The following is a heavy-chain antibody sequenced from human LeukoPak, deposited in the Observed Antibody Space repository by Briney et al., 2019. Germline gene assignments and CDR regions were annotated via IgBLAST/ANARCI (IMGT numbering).Heavy chain of an antibody. V-gene: IGHV3-30-3*01. CDR3: ARDSMIPH. D-gene: IGHD3-16*01. J-gene: IGHJ1*01. CDR2: ISYDGSNK. CDR1: GFTFSSYA. Sequence: GGSLRLSCAASGFTFSSYAMHWVRQAPGKGLEWVAVISYDGSNKYYADFVKGRFTISRDNSKNTLYLQMNSLRAEDTAVYYCARDSMIPHWGQGTLVTVSS.